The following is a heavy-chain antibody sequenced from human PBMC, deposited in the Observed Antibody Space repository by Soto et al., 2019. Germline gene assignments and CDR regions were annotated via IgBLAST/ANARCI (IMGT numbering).Heavy chain of an antibody. J-gene: IGHJ4*02. Sequence: ASVKVSCKASGYTFTSYDIYWVRQATGQGLEWMGWLNPNTGNSGYAQKFQGRITVTSDTSINTVHMELSSLRSEDTAVYYCARRAETNGWNGFGTDKYYFDFWGQGTLVTVSS. CDR1: GYTFTSYD. V-gene: IGHV1-8*01. CDR3: ARRAETNGWNGFGTDKYYFDF. D-gene: IGHD1-1*01. CDR2: LNPNTGNS.